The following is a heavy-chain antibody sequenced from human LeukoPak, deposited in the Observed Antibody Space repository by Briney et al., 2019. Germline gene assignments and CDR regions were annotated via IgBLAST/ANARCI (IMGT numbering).Heavy chain of an antibody. CDR3: ARETNGYSSSLGPGVEDV. CDR1: GFTFSRSA. V-gene: IGHV3-30*03. D-gene: IGHD6-13*01. Sequence: GRSLRLSCAASGFTFSRSAMHWVRQAPGKGLEWVAVITHDDKLKSYADSVKGRFTISRDNSKNTLYLQMNSLRAEDTAVYYCARETNGYSSSLGPGVEDVWGKGTTVTVSS. CDR2: ITHDDKLK. J-gene: IGHJ6*04.